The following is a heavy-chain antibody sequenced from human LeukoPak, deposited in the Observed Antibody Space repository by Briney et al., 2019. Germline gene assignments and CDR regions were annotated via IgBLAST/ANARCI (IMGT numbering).Heavy chain of an antibody. J-gene: IGHJ4*02. CDR3: ARLVPERFFQLNPEGYYDY. V-gene: IGHV4-34*01. CDR2: INRNGNT. D-gene: IGHD3-3*01. CDR1: DEPFSGYY. Sequence: SETLSLTCAISDEPFSGYYWGWIRQPPGKGLELIGEINRNGNTDYNPSLKSRVSMSIDTSKNQFSLKLISVTAADTAVYYCARLVPERFFQLNPEGYYDYWGQGTLVTVSS.